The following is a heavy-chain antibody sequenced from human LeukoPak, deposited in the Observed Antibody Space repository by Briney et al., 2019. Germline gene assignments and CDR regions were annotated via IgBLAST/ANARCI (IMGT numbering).Heavy chain of an antibody. D-gene: IGHD3-22*01. J-gene: IGHJ3*02. Sequence: GGSLRLSCAASGFTFSSFSMNWVRQVPGKGPEWVSYISSSSTTIFYADSVKGRFTISRDNAKNSLSLQMKSLRAEDTAVYHCARDGDGSGYPGDAFDIWGQGTMVTVSS. CDR2: ISSSSTTI. V-gene: IGHV3-48*04. CDR1: GFTFSSFS. CDR3: ARDGDGSGYPGDAFDI.